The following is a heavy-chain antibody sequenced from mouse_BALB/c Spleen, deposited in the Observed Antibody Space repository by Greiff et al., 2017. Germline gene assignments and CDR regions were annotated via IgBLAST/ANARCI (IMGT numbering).Heavy chain of an antibody. J-gene: IGHJ2*01. V-gene: IGHV5-6-3*01. CDR2: INSNGGST. CDR3: AREGGSSYVDY. D-gene: IGHD1-1*01. Sequence: EVKVVESGGGLVQPGGSLKLSCAASGFTFSSYGMSWVRQTPDKRLELVATINSNGGSTYYPDSVKGRFTISRDNAKNTLYLQMSSLKSEDTAMYYCAREGGSSYVDYWGQGTTLTVSS. CDR1: GFTFSSYG.